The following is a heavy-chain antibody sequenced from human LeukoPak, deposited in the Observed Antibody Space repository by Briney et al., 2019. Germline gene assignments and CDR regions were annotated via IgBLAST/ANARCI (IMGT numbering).Heavy chain of an antibody. CDR2: ISYDGSNK. J-gene: IGHJ4*02. D-gene: IGHD2-15*01. Sequence: GGSLRLSCAASGFTFSSYAMHWVRQAPGKGLEWVAVISYDGSNKYYADSVKGRFTISRDNSKNTLYLQMNSLSAEDTAVYYCAKYIVATNSNLVAATRRYFDYWGQGTLVTVSS. CDR1: GFTFSSYA. CDR3: AKYIVATNSNLVAATRRYFDY. V-gene: IGHV3-30*04.